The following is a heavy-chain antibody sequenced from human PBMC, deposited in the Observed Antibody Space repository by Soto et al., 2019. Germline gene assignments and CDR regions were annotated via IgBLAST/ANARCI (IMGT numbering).Heavy chain of an antibody. J-gene: IGHJ5*02. CDR3: ARDGGYCSGGSCPGGSWFDP. D-gene: IGHD2-15*01. CDR2: IYYSGST. CDR1: GGSISSHY. V-gene: IGHV4-59*11. Sequence: PSETLSLTCTVSGGSISSHYWSWIRQPPGKGLEWIGYIYYSGSTNYNPSLKSRVTISVDTSKNQFSLKLSSATAADTAVYYCARDGGYCSGGSCPGGSWFDPWGQGTLVTVSS.